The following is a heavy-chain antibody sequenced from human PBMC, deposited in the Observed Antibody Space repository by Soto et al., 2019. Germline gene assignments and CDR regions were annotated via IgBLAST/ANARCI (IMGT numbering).Heavy chain of an antibody. J-gene: IGHJ4*02. D-gene: IGHD4-17*01. CDR1: GGSVSDYY. CDR2: IHERGVT. V-gene: IGHV4-59*02. CDR3: ARDPAGDYGH. Sequence: SETLSLTCNVSGGSVSDYYWSWIRQAPGKGLEWIGYIHERGVTNYNPSLKSRVTMSVDTSKNQFSLTLRSVHTADTAIYFCARDPAGDYGHWGRGTLVTVSS.